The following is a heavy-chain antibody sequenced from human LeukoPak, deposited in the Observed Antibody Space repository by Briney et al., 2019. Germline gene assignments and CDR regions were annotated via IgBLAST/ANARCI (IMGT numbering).Heavy chain of an antibody. CDR2: SNHSGST. V-gene: IGHV4-34*01. D-gene: IGHD2-2*01. J-gene: IGHJ4*02. CDR1: GGSFSGYY. Sequence: PSETLSLTCAVYGGSFSGYYWSWIRQPPGKGLEWIGESNHSGSTNYNPSLKSRVTISVDTSKNQFSLKLSSVTAADTAVYYCARGRRNTIVVVPAAMLPFDYWGQGTLVTVSS. CDR3: ARGRRNTIVVVPAAMLPFDY.